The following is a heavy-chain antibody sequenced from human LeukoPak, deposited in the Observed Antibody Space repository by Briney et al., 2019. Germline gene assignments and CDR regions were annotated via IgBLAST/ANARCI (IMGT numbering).Heavy chain of an antibody. CDR1: GDSFTNHW. V-gene: IGHV5-51*01. CDR3: ARLVGGVVVVEGDNYYYGLDV. D-gene: IGHD2-15*01. J-gene: IGHJ6*02. CDR2: IYPGDSDT. Sequence: GESLKISCKGSGDSFTNHWIGWVRHPPGKGLELMGMIYPGDSDTRYSPFFQGQVTISADMSLSTTYQQWSSLKASDTAMYYCARLVGGVVVVEGDNYYYGLDVWGQGTTVTVSS.